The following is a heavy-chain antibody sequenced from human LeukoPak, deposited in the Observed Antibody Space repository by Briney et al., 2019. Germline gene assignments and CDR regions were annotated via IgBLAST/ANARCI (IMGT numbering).Heavy chain of an antibody. V-gene: IGHV3-11*01. CDR3: AREVVVPGAPYYFDY. J-gene: IGHJ4*02. CDR1: GFTFSDYY. Sequence: GGSLRLSCAASGFTFSDYYMSWIRQAPGKGLEWVSYISSSGATIYYADSVKGRFTISRDNAKNSLYLQMNSLRAEDTAVYYCAREVVVPGAPYYFDYWGQGTLVTVSS. D-gene: IGHD2-2*01. CDR2: ISSSGATI.